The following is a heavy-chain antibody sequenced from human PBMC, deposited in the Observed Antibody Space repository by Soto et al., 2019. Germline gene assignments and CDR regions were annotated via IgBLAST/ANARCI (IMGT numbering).Heavy chain of an antibody. CDR2: IWYDGSNK. D-gene: IGHD1-26*01. Sequence: GGSLRLSCAASGFTFSSYGMHWVRQAPGKGLEWVAVIWYDGSNKYYADSVKGRFTISRDNSKNTLYPQMNSLRAEDTAVYYCARDRSGSYTDPDYWGQGTLVTVSS. V-gene: IGHV3-33*01. J-gene: IGHJ4*02. CDR3: ARDRSGSYTDPDY. CDR1: GFTFSSYG.